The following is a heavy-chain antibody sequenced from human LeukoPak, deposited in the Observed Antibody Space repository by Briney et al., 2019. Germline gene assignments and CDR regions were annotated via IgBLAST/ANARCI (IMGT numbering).Heavy chain of an antibody. Sequence: SETLSLTCAVSGGSITSGAYAWSWIRQPPGKGLEWIGYIYRSGSTSYKPSLKSRLSITIDKSKNQFSLNLRSVTAADTAVYYCASSEATTTPPPYGMDVWGQGTKVTVSS. J-gene: IGHJ6*02. D-gene: IGHD5-12*01. V-gene: IGHV4-30-2*01. CDR3: ASSEATTTPPPYGMDV. CDR1: GGSITSGAYA. CDR2: IYRSGST.